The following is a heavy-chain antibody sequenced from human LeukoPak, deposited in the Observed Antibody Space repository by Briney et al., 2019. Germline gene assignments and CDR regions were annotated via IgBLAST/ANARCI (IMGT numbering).Heavy chain of an antibody. CDR1: GFTFSTYG. CDR3: ARDRVVVPAAIDWFDP. CDR2: IWYDGSIK. V-gene: IGHV3-33*01. D-gene: IGHD2-2*01. J-gene: IGHJ5*02. Sequence: GGSLRLSCAASGFTFSTYGRHWVRQAPGKGLEWVAVIWYDGSIKYYADSVKGRFTISRDNSKNTLYLQMNSLRAEDTAVYYCARDRVVVPAAIDWFDPSGQETLFTVSS.